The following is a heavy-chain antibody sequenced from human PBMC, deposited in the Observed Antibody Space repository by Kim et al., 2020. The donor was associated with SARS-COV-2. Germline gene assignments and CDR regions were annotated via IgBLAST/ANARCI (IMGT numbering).Heavy chain of an antibody. V-gene: IGHV4-39*01. D-gene: IGHD3-22*01. J-gene: IGHJ5*02. CDR3: ATPCPLCDSSGYYYAT. CDR2: IYYSGST. Sequence: SETLSLTCTVSGGSISSSSYYWGWLRQPPGKGLEWIGSIYYSGSTYYNPSLKSRLTISVDTSKNQFSLKLSSVTAADTAVYYCATPCPLCDSSGYYYATWGQGTLVTVSS. CDR1: GGSISSSSYY.